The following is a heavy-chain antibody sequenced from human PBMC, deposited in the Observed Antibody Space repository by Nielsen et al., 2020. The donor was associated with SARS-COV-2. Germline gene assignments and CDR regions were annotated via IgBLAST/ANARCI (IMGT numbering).Heavy chain of an antibody. Sequence: GESLKISCAASGFTFSSYGMHWVRQAPGKGLEWVAVIWYDGSNKYYADSVKGRFTISRDNSKNTLYLQMNSLRAEDTAVYYCAKVTEHDFWSGYYYYYGMDVWGQGTTVTVSS. CDR1: GFTFSSYG. CDR2: IWYDGSNK. D-gene: IGHD3-3*01. CDR3: AKVTEHDFWSGYYYYYGMDV. J-gene: IGHJ6*02. V-gene: IGHV3-33*06.